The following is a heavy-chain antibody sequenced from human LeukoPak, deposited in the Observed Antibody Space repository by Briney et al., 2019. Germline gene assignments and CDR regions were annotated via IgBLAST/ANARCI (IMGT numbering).Heavy chain of an antibody. CDR1: GGSISDGINY. CDR3: ARHSPLMIERHLYSSSSNLGGFDY. V-gene: IGHV4-61*01. J-gene: IGHJ4*02. D-gene: IGHD6-6*01. CDR2: IFYSGST. Sequence: PSGTLSLTCTVSGGSISDGINYWTWIRQHPGKGLEWIGYIFYSGSTNYNPSLKSRVTISVDTSKNQFSLKLSSVTAADTAVYYCARHSPLMIERHLYSSSSNLGGFDYWGQGTLVTVSS.